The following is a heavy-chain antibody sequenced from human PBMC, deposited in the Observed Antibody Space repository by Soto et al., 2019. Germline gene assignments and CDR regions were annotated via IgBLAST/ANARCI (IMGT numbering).Heavy chain of an antibody. D-gene: IGHD3-22*01. J-gene: IGHJ6*02. Sequence: GGSLRLPCAASGVTFGDSAMHWVRQASGKGLEWVGRIRSKANSYATAYAASVKGRFTISRDDSKNTAYLQMNSLKTEDTAVYYCTSYTDSSGYYYYYGMDVWGQGTTVTVSS. CDR1: GVTFGDSA. CDR2: IRSKANSYAT. CDR3: TSYTDSSGYYYYYGMDV. V-gene: IGHV3-73*01.